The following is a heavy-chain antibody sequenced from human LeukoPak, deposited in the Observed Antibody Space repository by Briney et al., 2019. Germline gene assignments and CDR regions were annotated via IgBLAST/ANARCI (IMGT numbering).Heavy chain of an antibody. J-gene: IGHJ5*02. CDR2: INHSGST. CDR3: ARVSCSSTSCYKRNWFDP. D-gene: IGHD2-2*02. CDR1: GGSFSGYY. Sequence: PSETPSLTCAVYGGSFSGYYWSWIRQPPGKGLEWIGEINHSGSTNYNPSLKSRVTISVDTSKNQFSLKLSSVTAADTAVYYCARVSCSSTSCYKRNWFDPWGQGTLVTVSS. V-gene: IGHV4-34*01.